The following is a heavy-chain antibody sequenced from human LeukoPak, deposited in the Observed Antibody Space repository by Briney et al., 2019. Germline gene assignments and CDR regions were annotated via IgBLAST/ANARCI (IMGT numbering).Heavy chain of an antibody. V-gene: IGHV3-23*01. D-gene: IGHD5-18*01. CDR1: GFTFGSYA. CDR2: ISGSGGSP. CDR3: ATSWILMVTGAFDI. J-gene: IGHJ3*02. Sequence: GGSLRLSCAASGFTFGSYAMSWVRQAPGKGLEWVSTISGSGGSPYYADSVKGRFTISRDNSKNTLYLQMNSLRAEDTAVYYCATSWILMVTGAFDIWGQGTMVTVSS.